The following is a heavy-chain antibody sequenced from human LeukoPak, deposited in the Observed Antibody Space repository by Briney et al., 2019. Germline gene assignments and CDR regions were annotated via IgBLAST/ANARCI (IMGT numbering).Heavy chain of an antibody. Sequence: PGGSLRLSCAASGFTFSTYWMNWVRQAPGKGLVWVSRVNNDGSSTSYADSVKGRFTISRDNSKNTLYLQMNSLRAEDTAVYCCARDLNDLLQNYRSTWYPADYWGQGTLVTVSS. V-gene: IGHV3-74*01. CDR3: ARDLNDLLQNYRSTWYPADY. J-gene: IGHJ4*02. D-gene: IGHD6-13*01. CDR1: GFTFSTYW. CDR2: VNNDGSST.